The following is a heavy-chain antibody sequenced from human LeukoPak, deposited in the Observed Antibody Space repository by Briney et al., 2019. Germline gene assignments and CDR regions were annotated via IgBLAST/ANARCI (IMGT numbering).Heavy chain of an antibody. D-gene: IGHD2-15*01. CDR2: ISSSGSTI. Sequence: GGSLRLSCAASGFTFSDYYMSWIRQAPGKGLEWVSYISSSGSTIYYADSVKGRFTISRENAKNSLYLQMNSLRAEDTAVYYCARDRVETYFDYWGQGTLVTVSS. V-gene: IGHV3-11*01. CDR3: ARDRVETYFDY. CDR1: GFTFSDYY. J-gene: IGHJ4*02.